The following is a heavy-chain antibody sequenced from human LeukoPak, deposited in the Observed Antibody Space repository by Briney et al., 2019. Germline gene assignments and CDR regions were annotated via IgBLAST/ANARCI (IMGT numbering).Heavy chain of an antibody. CDR3: AREDQPMVRPILNWFDP. Sequence: SETLSLTCTVSGGSISSYYRSWIRQPAGKGLEWIGRIYTSGSTNYNPSHKSRVTMSVDTSKNQFSLKLSSVTAADTAVYYCAREDQPMVRPILNWFDPWGQGTLVTVSS. V-gene: IGHV4-4*07. D-gene: IGHD3-10*01. CDR1: GGSISSYY. CDR2: IYTSGST. J-gene: IGHJ5*02.